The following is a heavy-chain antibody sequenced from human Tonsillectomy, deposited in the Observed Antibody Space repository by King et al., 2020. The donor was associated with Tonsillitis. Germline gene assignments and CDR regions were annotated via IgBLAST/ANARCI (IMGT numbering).Heavy chain of an antibody. V-gene: IGHV3-23*04. Sequence: DVQLVESGGGLVQPGGSLRLSCAASGFTFSSYAMSWVRQAPGKGLEWVSAISGSGGSTYYADSVKGRFTISRDNSKNTLYLQMNSLRAEDTAVYYCAKVYDYVWWSYRYTYFDYWGQGTLVTVSS. CDR1: GFTFSSYA. D-gene: IGHD3-16*02. CDR3: AKVYDYVWWSYRYTYFDY. CDR2: ISGSGGST. J-gene: IGHJ4*02.